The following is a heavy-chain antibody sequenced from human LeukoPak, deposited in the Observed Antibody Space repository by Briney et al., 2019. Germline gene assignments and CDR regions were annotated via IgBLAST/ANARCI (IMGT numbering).Heavy chain of an antibody. V-gene: IGHV3-30*18. CDR3: AKEGAYGHGVAFDY. CDR2: ISYDGSNK. D-gene: IGHD2-15*01. CDR1: GFTFSSYG. J-gene: IGHJ4*02. Sequence: QPGGSLRLSCAASGFTFSSYGMHWVRQAPGRGLEWVAVISYDGSNKYYADSVKGRFTISRDNSKNTLYLQMNSLRAEDTAVYYCAKEGAYGHGVAFDYWGQGTLVTVSS.